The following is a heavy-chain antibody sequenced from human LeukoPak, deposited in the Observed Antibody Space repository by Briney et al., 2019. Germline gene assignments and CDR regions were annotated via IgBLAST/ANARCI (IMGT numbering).Heavy chain of an antibody. CDR2: LSSGGVA. Sequence: PGGSLRLSCAASGFTFDDYAMHWVRQAPGKGLEWVSVLSSGGVASYADFVRGRFTISRDTSKNTLYLQMNSLTDDDTAIYYCARDPGAWYFGSWGQGALVTVSS. D-gene: IGHD7-27*01. CDR1: GFTFDDYA. CDR3: ARDPGAWYFGS. J-gene: IGHJ4*02. V-gene: IGHV3-53*01.